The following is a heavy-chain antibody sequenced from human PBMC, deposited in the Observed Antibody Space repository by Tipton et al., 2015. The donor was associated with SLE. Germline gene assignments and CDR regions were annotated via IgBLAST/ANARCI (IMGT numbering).Heavy chain of an antibody. CDR2: ISGSGGST. D-gene: IGHD6-13*01. J-gene: IGHJ3*02. Sequence: SLRLSCAASGFTFSSYAMSWVRQAPGKGLEWVSAISGSGGSTYYADSVKGRFTISRDNAKNSLYLQMNSQRAEDTAVYYCAREGGIAAAGSDAFDIWGQGTMVTVSS. V-gene: IGHV3-23*01. CDR3: AREGGIAAAGSDAFDI. CDR1: GFTFSSYA.